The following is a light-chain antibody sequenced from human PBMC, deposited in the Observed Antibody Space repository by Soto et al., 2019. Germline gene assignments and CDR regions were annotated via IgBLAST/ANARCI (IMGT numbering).Light chain of an antibody. V-gene: IGLV2-14*01. J-gene: IGLJ2*01. CDR3: SSYTSSNTYVV. CDR1: SSDVGGYNF. Sequence: QSALTQPASVSGSPGQSITISCTGTSSDVGGYNFVSWYQQHPGNAPKLMIYDVSNRPSGVSNRFSGSKSGNTASLTISGLQAEDEADYYCSSYTSSNTYVVFGGGTQLTVL. CDR2: DVS.